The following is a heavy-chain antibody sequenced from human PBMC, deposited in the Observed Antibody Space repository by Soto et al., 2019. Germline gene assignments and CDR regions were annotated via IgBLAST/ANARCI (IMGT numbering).Heavy chain of an antibody. CDR2: IYHSGST. CDR1: CGSISSSNW. Sequence: SETLSLTCAVSCGSISSSNWWSWVRQPPGKGLEWIGEIYHSGSTNYNPSLKSRVTISVDKSKNQFSLKLSSVTAADTAVYYCARVRVETTIFGVVIIPYYGMDVWGQGTTVTVS. V-gene: IGHV4-4*02. CDR3: ARVRVETTIFGVVIIPYYGMDV. D-gene: IGHD3-3*01. J-gene: IGHJ6*02.